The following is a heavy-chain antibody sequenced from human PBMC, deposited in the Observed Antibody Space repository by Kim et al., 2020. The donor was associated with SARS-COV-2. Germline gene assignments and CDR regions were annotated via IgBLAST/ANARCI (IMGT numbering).Heavy chain of an antibody. J-gene: IGHJ4*02. CDR2: ISAYNGKT. CDR1: GYKFTTSG. Sequence: ASVKVSCKASGYKFTTSGFSWVRQAPGQGLEWMGWISAYNGKTNFAQKFQGRVTLTTDTSTTTAYMELRSLTSDDTAVYYCATVADGYNWNYFDNWGQGARVTVS. V-gene: IGHV1-18*01. D-gene: IGHD1-20*01. CDR3: ATVADGYNWNYFDN.